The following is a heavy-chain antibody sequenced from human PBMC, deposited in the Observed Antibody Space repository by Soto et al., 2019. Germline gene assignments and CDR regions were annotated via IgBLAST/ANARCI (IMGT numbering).Heavy chain of an antibody. Sequence: QVQLVQSWAEVKKPGSSVKVSCKASGGTFSSYAISWVRQSPGQGLEWMGGIISIFGTANYAQKFQGRVMNTADESSSTAYMELSSLISEDTAVDYCARGGSSSSACYYFDCWGQGTLVSVSS. CDR3: ARGGSSSSACYYFDC. J-gene: IGHJ4*02. V-gene: IGHV1-69*01. CDR2: IISIFGTA. D-gene: IGHD6-6*01. CDR1: GGTFSSYA.